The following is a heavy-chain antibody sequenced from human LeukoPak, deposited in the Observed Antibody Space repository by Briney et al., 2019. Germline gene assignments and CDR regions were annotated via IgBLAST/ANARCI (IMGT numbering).Heavy chain of an antibody. D-gene: IGHD1-26*01. Sequence: GGSLRLSCAASGFTFSSYWMCWVRQAPGRGLERVANIKPDGSEKYYVDSVKGRFTISRDNAKNSLYLQMNSLRAEDTAVYYCARDKSVGATPLDYWGQGTLVTVSS. V-gene: IGHV3-7*05. CDR3: ARDKSVGATPLDY. J-gene: IGHJ4*02. CDR1: GFTFSSYW. CDR2: IKPDGSEK.